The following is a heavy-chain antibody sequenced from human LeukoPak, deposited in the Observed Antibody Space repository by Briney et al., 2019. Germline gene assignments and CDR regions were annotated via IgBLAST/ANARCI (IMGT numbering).Heavy chain of an antibody. CDR2: ITPNSGGT. CDR1: GFACIDYY. CDR3: ARSGLVQSAHGTYYIHNGLDV. J-gene: IGHJ6*02. V-gene: IGHV1-2*02. Sequence: ASVTVSCKASGFACIDYYIHWVRQAPGHGLEWMGWITPNSGGTNYAQKFQGRFTMTGDTSLSTAYMELTRLTPDDTALYYCARSGLVQSAHGTYYIHNGLDVWGQGTRVTVSS. D-gene: IGHD3-22*01.